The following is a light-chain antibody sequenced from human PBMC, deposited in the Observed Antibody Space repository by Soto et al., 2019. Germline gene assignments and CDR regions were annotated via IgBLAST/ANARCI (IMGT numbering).Light chain of an antibody. CDR2: DAS. Sequence: EIVLTQSPATLSLSPGERATLSCRASQSVSSYLAWYQQKPGQAPGLLIYDASNRATGIPARFSGSGSGTDFTLTISSLEPEEFAVYYCQQRSNWPPAFGGETKVEIK. CDR1: QSVSSY. CDR3: QQRSNWPPA. V-gene: IGKV3-11*01. J-gene: IGKJ4*01.